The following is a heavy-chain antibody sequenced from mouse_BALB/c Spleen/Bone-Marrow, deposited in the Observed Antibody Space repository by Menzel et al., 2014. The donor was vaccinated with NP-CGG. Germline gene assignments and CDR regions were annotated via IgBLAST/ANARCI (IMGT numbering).Heavy chain of an antibody. J-gene: IGHJ2*01. CDR2: IYPSDNYT. CDR3: TRTYEYSDY. D-gene: IGHD2-3*01. Sequence: QVQLQQSAAELVRPGASVKLSCKTSGYTFTSYWINWVKQRPGQGLEWIGNIYPSDNYTNYNQKFKDKATLTVDISSTTAYMQLSSPTSEDSAVYYCTRTYEYSDYWGQGTTLTVSS. V-gene: IGHV1-69*02. CDR1: GYTFTSYW.